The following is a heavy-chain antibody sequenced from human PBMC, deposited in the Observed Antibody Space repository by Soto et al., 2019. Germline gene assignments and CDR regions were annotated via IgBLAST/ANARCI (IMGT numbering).Heavy chain of an antibody. D-gene: IGHD6-13*01. CDR2: IDSSGSYT. Sequence: PGGSLRLSCAASGLTFYTFGMNWVRQSPGKGLEWVASIDSSGSYTHYADSVRGRLTISRDNARNLLFLQMNSLTAEDTAVYYCATDGAVGSVMAVRIPGTTVTVSS. CDR3: ATDGAVGSVMAV. J-gene: IGHJ6*02. CDR1: GLTFYTFG. V-gene: IGHV3-21*01.